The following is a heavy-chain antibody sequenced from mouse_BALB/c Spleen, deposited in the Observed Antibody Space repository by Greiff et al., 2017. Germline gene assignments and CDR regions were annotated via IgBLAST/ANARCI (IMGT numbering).Heavy chain of an antibody. Sequence: QVQLQQPGAELVKPGASVKMSCKASGYTFTSYWMHWVKQRPGQGLEWIGVIDPSDSYTSYNQKFKGKATLTVDTSSSTAYMQLSSLTSEDSAVYYCTRRGGNYDAMDYWGQGTSVTVSS. CDR3: TRRGGNYDAMDY. CDR2: IDPSDSYT. V-gene: IGHV1S127*01. D-gene: IGHD1-1*02. CDR1: GYTFTSYW. J-gene: IGHJ4*01.